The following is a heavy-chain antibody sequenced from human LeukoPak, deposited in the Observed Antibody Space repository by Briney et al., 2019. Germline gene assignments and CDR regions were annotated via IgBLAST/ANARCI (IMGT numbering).Heavy chain of an antibody. D-gene: IGHD4-17*01. Sequence: PSETLSLTCTVSGGSISSSSYYWGWIRQPPGKGLEWTGSIYYSGSTYYNPSLKSRVTISVDTSKNQFSLKLSSVTAADTAVYYCARVEGTVTPFDYWGQGTLVTVSS. CDR3: ARVEGTVTPFDY. J-gene: IGHJ4*02. CDR1: GGSISSSSYY. CDR2: IYYSGST. V-gene: IGHV4-39*07.